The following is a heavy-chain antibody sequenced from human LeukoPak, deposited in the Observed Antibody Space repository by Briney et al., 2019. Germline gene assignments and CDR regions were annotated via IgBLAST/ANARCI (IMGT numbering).Heavy chain of an antibody. CDR3: ATWELPATRWFHP. CDR2: ISPSSTYI. CDR1: GFTFSSFS. J-gene: IGHJ5*02. V-gene: IGHV3-21*01. Sequence: KSGGSLRLSCAVSGFTFSSFSMTWVRQAPGKGLEWVSSISPSSTYIYYADSVTGRFTISRDNAKNSLYLQMNSLRAEDTAVYYCATWELPATRWFHPWGQGTLVTVSS. D-gene: IGHD1-7*01.